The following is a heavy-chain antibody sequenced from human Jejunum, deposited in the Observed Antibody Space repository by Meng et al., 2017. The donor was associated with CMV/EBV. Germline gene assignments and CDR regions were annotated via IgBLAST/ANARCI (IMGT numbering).Heavy chain of an antibody. J-gene: IGHJ3*02. Sequence: DYYMSWIRQAPGKGLEWVSYISSRGSTIYYADSVKGRFTSSRDNAKNSLYLQMNSLRAEDRAVYYCARSKKTFNYDTSGPDAFDIWGQGTRVTVSS. CDR2: ISSRGSTI. D-gene: IGHD3-22*01. V-gene: IGHV3-11*01. CDR1: DYY. CDR3: ARSKKTFNYDTSGPDAFDI.